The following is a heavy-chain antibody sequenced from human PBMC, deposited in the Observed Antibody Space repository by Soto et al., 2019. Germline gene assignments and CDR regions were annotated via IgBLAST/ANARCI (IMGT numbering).Heavy chain of an antibody. CDR3: ARQYIAAARYYYGMDV. CDR2: IDPSDSYT. J-gene: IGHJ6*02. D-gene: IGHD6-13*01. CDR1: GYSFTIYW. V-gene: IGHV5-10-1*01. Sequence: PGESLKISCKGSGYSFTIYWISWVRQMPGKGLEWMGRIDPSDSYTNYSPSFQGHVTISADKSISTAYLQWSSLKASDTAMYYCARQYIAAARYYYGMDVWGQGTTVTVSS.